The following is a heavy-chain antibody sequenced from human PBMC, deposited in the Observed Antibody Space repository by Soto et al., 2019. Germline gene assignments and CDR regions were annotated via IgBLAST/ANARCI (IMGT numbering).Heavy chain of an antibody. Sequence: QLPLQESGSGLVKPSQTLSLTCAVSGGSISSGGYSWSWIRQPPGKGLEWIGYIYHSGSTYYNPSPXSXVTISVDRSTNQFSLKLSSVTAADTAVYYCARTPDIWGQGTMVTVSS. CDR1: GGSISSGGYS. J-gene: IGHJ3*02. CDR2: IYHSGST. CDR3: ARTPDI. V-gene: IGHV4-30-2*01.